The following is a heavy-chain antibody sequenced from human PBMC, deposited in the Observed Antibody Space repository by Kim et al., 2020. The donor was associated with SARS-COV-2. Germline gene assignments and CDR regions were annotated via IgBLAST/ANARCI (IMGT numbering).Heavy chain of an antibody. D-gene: IGHD3-22*01. CDR3: AKDLRGDYYDSSGGDY. Sequence: GGSLRLSCAASGFTFSSYGMHWVRQAPGKGLEWVAVISYDGSNKYYADSVKGRFTISRDNSKNTLYLQMNSLRAEDTAVYYCAKDLRGDYYDSSGGDYWGQGTLVTVSS. CDR1: GFTFSSYG. CDR2: ISYDGSNK. J-gene: IGHJ4*02. V-gene: IGHV3-30*18.